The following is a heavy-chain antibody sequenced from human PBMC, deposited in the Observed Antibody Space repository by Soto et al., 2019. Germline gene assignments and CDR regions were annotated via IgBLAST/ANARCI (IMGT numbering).Heavy chain of an antibody. V-gene: IGHV5-51*01. CDR3: ARLVDNLGYCSSTSCYYFDY. CDR2: IYPGDSDT. Sequence: GESLKISCKGSGYSFTSYWIGWVRQMPGKGLEWMGIIYPGDSDTRYSPSFQGQVTISADKSISTAYLQWSSLKASDTAMYYCARLVDNLGYCSSTSCYYFDYWGRGTLVTVSS. D-gene: IGHD2-2*01. J-gene: IGHJ4*02. CDR1: GYSFTSYW.